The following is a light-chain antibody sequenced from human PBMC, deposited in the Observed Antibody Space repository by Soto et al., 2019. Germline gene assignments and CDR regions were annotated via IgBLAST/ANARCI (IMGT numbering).Light chain of an antibody. J-gene: IGKJ4*01. CDR2: SAS. V-gene: IGKV1-39*01. CDR1: QRISSY. CDR3: HQNYGAPLT. Sequence: DIQMTQSPSSLSASLGDRVTITCRASQRISSYLNWFQQKPGKAPKLLIYSASRLQSGVPSRFNGSGSGTDFTLTISNLQPEDLATYYCHQNYGAPLTFGGGTKVE.